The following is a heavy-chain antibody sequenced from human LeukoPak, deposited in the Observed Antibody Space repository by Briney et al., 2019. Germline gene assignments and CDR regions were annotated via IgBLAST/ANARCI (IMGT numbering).Heavy chain of an antibody. CDR3: ARVHRGYSYGHEDY. J-gene: IGHJ4*02. CDR2: INHSGST. Sequence: SETLSLTCAVYGGSFSGYYWSWIRQPPGKGLEWTGEINHSGSTNYNPSLKSRVTMSVDTSKNQFSLKLSSVTAADTAVYYCARVHRGYSYGHEDYWGQGTLVTVSS. D-gene: IGHD5-18*01. CDR1: GGSFSGYY. V-gene: IGHV4-34*01.